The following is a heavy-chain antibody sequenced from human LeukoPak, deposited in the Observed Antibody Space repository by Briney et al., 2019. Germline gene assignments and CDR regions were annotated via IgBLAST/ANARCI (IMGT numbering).Heavy chain of an antibody. V-gene: IGHV3-21*04. CDR1: GFIFSSYS. CDR3: ARSLGATNFDY. J-gene: IGHJ4*02. CDR2: ISSSSSYI. Sequence: GGSLRLSCAASGFIFSSYSMNWVRQAPGKGLEWVSSISSSSSYIYYADSVKGRFTISRDNAKTSLYLQMNSLRAEDTAVYYCARSLGATNFDYWGQGTLVTVSS. D-gene: IGHD1-26*01.